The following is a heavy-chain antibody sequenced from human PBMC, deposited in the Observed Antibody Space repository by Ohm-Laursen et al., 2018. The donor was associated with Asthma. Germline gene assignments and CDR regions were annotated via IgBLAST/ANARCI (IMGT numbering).Heavy chain of an antibody. D-gene: IGHD2-2*01. J-gene: IGHJ4*02. Sequence: TLSLTCAVYGGSFSGYYWSWIRPPPGKGLEWIGEINHSGSTNYNPSLKSRVTISVDTSKNQFSLKLSSVTAADTAVYYCARGGQDIVVVPAAMQYDYWGQGTLVTVSS. CDR1: GGSFSGYY. V-gene: IGHV4-34*01. CDR3: ARGGQDIVVVPAAMQYDY. CDR2: INHSGST.